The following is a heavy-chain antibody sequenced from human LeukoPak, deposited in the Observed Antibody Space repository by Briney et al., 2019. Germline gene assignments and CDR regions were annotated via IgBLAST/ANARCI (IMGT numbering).Heavy chain of an antibody. J-gene: IGHJ4*02. D-gene: IGHD3-10*01. CDR1: GFTFNNYG. V-gene: IGHV3-33*06. CDR2: IWYDGSHK. CDR3: AKDRSYYFDS. Sequence: GGSLRLSCAASGFTFNNYGMHWVRQAPGKGLEWVAVIWYDGSHKYYADSVKGRFTISRDNSKNTLYLQINSLRAEDTAVYYCAKDRSYYFDSWGQGTLVTVAS.